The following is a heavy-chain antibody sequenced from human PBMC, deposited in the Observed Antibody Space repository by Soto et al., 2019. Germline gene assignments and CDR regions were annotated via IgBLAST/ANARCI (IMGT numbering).Heavy chain of an antibody. V-gene: IGHV1-8*01. CDR3: ARGSEWELPRY. Sequence: QVKRVQSGAELKKPGASVKVSCKASGYTFTRYDSTWVRKATGQGREWMGWMNPNSGNTGYAQKFQGRVTMTRNNSISTAYMELSSLRSEDTAVYYCARGSEWELPRYWGQGTLVTVSS. CDR2: MNPNSGNT. J-gene: IGHJ4*02. CDR1: GYTFTRYD. D-gene: IGHD1-26*01.